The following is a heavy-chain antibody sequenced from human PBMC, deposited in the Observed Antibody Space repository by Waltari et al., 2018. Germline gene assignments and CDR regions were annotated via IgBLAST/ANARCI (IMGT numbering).Heavy chain of an antibody. V-gene: IGHV1-69*12. Sequence: QVQLVQSGAEVKKPGSSVKVSCKASGGTFSSYAISWVRQAPGQGLEWMGGIIPIFGTANYAQKFQGRVTITADESTSTAYMELSSLRSEDTAVYYCAREIVVVPAAIPGRFDPWGQGTLVTVSS. CDR3: AREIVVVPAAIPGRFDP. J-gene: IGHJ5*02. D-gene: IGHD2-2*01. CDR2: IIPIFGTA. CDR1: GGTFSSYA.